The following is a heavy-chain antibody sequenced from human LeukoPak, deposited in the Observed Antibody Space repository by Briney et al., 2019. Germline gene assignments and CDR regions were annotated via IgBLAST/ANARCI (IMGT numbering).Heavy chain of an antibody. CDR3: ARTPYDSSGYYSDY. CDR2: MNPNSSNT. J-gene: IGHJ4*02. V-gene: IGHV1-8*01. CDR1: GYTFTSYD. Sequence: GASVKVSCKASGYTFTSYDINWVRRATGQGLEWMGWMNPNSSNTGYAQNFQGRVTMTRNTSISTAYMELSSLRSDDTAVYYCARTPYDSSGYYSDYWGQGTLVTVSS. D-gene: IGHD3-22*01.